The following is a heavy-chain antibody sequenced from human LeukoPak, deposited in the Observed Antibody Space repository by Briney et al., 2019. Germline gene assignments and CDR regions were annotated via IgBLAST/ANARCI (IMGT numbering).Heavy chain of an antibody. V-gene: IGHV3-48*03. CDR2: ISSSDSTI. J-gene: IGHJ4*02. CDR3: ARDYGGSSPFDY. D-gene: IGHD4-23*01. CDR1: GFTFRKYA. Sequence: GGSLRLSCAASGFTFRKYAMSWVRQAPGKGLEWVSYISSSDSTIYYADSVKGRFTISRDNAKNSLYLQMNSLRAEDTAVYYCARDYGGSSPFDYWGQGTLVTVSS.